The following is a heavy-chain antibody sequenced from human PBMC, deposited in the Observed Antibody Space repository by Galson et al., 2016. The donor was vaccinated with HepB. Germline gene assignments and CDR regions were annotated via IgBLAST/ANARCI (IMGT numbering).Heavy chain of an antibody. CDR2: IGLSGSIT. J-gene: IGHJ4*02. V-gene: IGHV3-23*01. D-gene: IGHD6-19*01. Sequence: SLRLSCAASGFAFSSYAVNWVRQAPGKRLEWIVSIGLSGSITHYSDSVKGRFTTSRDNSKNTAYLEMNSLRADDTAIYYCAKPHTSGWLTSFDHWGQGNLVTVSS. CDR3: AKPHTSGWLTSFDH. CDR1: GFAFSSYA.